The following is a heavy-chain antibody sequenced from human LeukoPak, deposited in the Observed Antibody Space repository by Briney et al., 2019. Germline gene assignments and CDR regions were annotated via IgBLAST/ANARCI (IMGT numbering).Heavy chain of an antibody. CDR1: GFTFSTYG. CDR2: IRYDGSNK. CDR3: AGSDTTGYTPREWDYWYFDL. V-gene: IGHV3-30*02. D-gene: IGHD1-1*01. J-gene: IGHJ2*01. Sequence: GGSLRLSCAASGFTFSTYGMGWVRQAPGKGLEWVAFIRYDGSNKYYADSVKGRFTISRDNSKNTLYLQMNSLRAEDTAVYYCAGSDTTGYTPREWDYWYFDLWGRGTLVTASS.